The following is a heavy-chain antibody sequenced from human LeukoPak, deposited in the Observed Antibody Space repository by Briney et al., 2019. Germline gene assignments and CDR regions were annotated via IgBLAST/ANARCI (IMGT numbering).Heavy chain of an antibody. CDR1: GFTFSSYA. D-gene: IGHD3-22*01. CDR3: ARASYDSSGYPSLAFDY. Sequence: GGSLRLSCAASGFTFSSYAMSWVRQAPGKGLEWVSAISGSGGSTYYADSAKGRFTISRENAKNSLYLQMNSLRAGDTAVYYCARASYDSSGYPSLAFDYWGQGTLVTVSS. J-gene: IGHJ4*02. CDR2: ISGSGGST. V-gene: IGHV3-23*01.